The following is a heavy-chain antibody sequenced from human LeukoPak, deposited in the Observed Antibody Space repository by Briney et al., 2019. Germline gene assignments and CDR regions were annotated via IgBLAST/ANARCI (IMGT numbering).Heavy chain of an antibody. J-gene: IGHJ6*02. CDR2: ITNSGSTI. Sequence: GGALRISSVAPGFTFSDYNKKMLPPAPGKGVEGVSYITNSGSTIRYADSVKGRFTISRDNAKNSLYLQMNSLRAEDTAVYYCARSIGLTGGGVDVWGQGTTVTVS. D-gene: IGHD3-9*01. CDR3: ARSIGLTGGGVDV. CDR1: GFTFSDYN. V-gene: IGHV3-11*01.